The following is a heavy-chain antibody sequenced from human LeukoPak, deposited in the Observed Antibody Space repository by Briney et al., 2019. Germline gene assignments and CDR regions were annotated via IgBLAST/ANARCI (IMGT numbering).Heavy chain of an antibody. V-gene: IGHV3-64*01. CDR3: AKVMELYYYGSGSFYYDY. D-gene: IGHD3-10*01. Sequence: GGSLRLSCAASGFTFSYYAMHWVRQAPGKGLEYVSAITSNGGSTFYANSVKGRFTISRDNSKNTLYLQMNSLRAEDTAVFYCAKVMELYYYGSGSFYYDYWGQGTLVTVSS. CDR1: GFTFSYYA. J-gene: IGHJ4*02. CDR2: ITSNGGST.